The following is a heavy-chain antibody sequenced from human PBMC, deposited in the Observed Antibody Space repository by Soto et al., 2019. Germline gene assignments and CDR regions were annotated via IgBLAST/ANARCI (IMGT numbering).Heavy chain of an antibody. CDR3: ASSSAAAGTGYYYYYGMDV. CDR1: GYTFTGYY. D-gene: IGHD6-13*01. Sequence: QVQLVQSGAEVKKPGASVRVSCKPSGYTFTGYYIHWVRQAPGQGLEWMGGIIPIFGTANYAQKFQGRVTITADESTSTAYMELSSLRSEDTAVYYCASSSAAAGTGYYYYYGMDVWGQGTTVTVSS. J-gene: IGHJ6*02. V-gene: IGHV1-69*01. CDR2: IIPIFGTA.